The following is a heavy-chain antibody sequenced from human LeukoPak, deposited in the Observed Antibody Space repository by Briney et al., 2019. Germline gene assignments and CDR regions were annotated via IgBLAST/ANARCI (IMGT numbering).Heavy chain of an antibody. CDR3: ARTRTRTHYYDSSGLSPLDY. V-gene: IGHV1-46*01. Sequence: ASVKVSCKASGYTFTSYYLHWVRQAPGRGLEWMGIINPSGGSTSYAQKFQGRVTMTRDMSTSTVYMELSSLRSEDTAVYYCARTRTRTHYYDSSGLSPLDYWGQGTLVTVSS. CDR2: INPSGGST. D-gene: IGHD3-22*01. CDR1: GYTFTSYY. J-gene: IGHJ4*02.